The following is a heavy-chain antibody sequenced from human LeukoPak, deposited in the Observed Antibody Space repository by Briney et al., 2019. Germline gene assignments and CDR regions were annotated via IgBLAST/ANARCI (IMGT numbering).Heavy chain of an antibody. CDR3: AKRGEGCSGVSCLYWYFDI. Sequence: GGSLRLSCAASRFTFSTYAMNWVRQAPGKGLECVSTIGGSSGATYYADSVKGRSIVSRDNSKNILYLQINSLRADDTAVYYCAKRGEGCSGVSCLYWYFDIWGRGTLVTVSS. J-gene: IGHJ2*01. V-gene: IGHV3-23*01. CDR1: RFTFSTYA. D-gene: IGHD2-15*01. CDR2: IGGSSGAT.